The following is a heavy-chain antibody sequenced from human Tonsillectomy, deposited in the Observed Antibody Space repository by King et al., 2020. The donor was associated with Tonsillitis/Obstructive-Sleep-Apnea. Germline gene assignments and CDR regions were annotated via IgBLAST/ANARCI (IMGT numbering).Heavy chain of an antibody. D-gene: IGHD1-26*01. J-gene: IGHJ3*01. CDR2: LKSRSKGETT. Sequence: QLVESGGGLVKPGGSLRLSCAASGFTFSNAWMSWVRQVPGKGPEWVGRLKSRSKGETTDYTAPVRGRFTISRDDSKNTLFLQMNSLKTEDTAVYYCATDWGSGTYYVRAFDVWGLGTMVTVSS. V-gene: IGHV3-15*01. CDR3: ATDWGSGTYYVRAFDV. CDR1: GFTFSNAW.